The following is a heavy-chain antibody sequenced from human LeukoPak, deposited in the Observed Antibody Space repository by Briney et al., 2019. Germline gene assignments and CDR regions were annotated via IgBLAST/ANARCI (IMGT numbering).Heavy chain of an antibody. D-gene: IGHD6-19*01. CDR3: AKVSSGWYQDY. CDR2: ISGSGGST. J-gene: IGHJ4*02. V-gene: IGHV3-23*01. Sequence: QAGGSLRLSCAASGFTFSSYAMSWVRQAPGKGLEWVSAISGSGGSTYYADSVKGRFTISRDKSKNTLYLQMNSLSPEDTAVYYCAKVSSGWYQDYWGQGTLVTVSS. CDR1: GFTFSSYA.